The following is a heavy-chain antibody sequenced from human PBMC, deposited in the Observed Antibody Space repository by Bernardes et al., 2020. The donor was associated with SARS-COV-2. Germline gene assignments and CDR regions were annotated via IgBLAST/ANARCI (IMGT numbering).Heavy chain of an antibody. CDR3: ARDGYYYTSGAYGMDV. Sequence: ASVKVSCKASGYSFTTYGISWVRQAPGQGLEWMGWIRIFTGNTNYAQNLQGRVTMTTDTSTNTAYMELRSLRSDDTAVYYCARDGYYYTSGAYGMDVWGQGTTVTVSS. J-gene: IGHJ6*02. CDR2: IRIFTGNT. D-gene: IGHD3-10*01. CDR1: GYSFTTYG. V-gene: IGHV1-18*01.